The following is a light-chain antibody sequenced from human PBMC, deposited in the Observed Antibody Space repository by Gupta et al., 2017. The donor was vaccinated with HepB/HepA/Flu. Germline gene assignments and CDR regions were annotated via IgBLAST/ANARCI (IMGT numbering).Light chain of an antibody. CDR1: QSVSSN. J-gene: IGKJ4*01. V-gene: IGKV3-15*01. CDR3: QQYNNWPPIT. CDR2: GAS. Sequence: EIVMTHSPATLSVSPGERATLSCRASQSVSSNLAWYQQKPGQAPRLLIYGASTRATGIPARFSGSGSGTEFTLTISSRQSEDFAGYYCQQYNNWPPITFGGGTKVEIK.